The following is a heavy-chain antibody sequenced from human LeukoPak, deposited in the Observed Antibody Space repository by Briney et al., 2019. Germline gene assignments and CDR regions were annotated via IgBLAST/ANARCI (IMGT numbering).Heavy chain of an antibody. D-gene: IGHD3-3*01. J-gene: IGHJ4*02. CDR3: ARQLERDFWSGYSSGLDY. Sequence: SETPSLTCTVSSGSINSYYWTWIRQPAGKGLEWLGRVYTSGSTNYNPSLKSRVTISIDTSKNRFSLKLSSVTAADTAVYYCARQLERDFWSGYSSGLDYWGQGTLVTVSS. CDR1: SGSINSYY. V-gene: IGHV4-4*07. CDR2: VYTSGST.